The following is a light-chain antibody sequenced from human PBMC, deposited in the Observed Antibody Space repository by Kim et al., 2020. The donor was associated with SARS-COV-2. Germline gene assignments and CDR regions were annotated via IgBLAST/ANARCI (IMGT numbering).Light chain of an antibody. CDR1: QGISNA. J-gene: IGKJ1*01. CDR2: DAS. Sequence: ASVGDRVTINGRASQGISNALAGYQQKPGKGPKVLIYDASTLQSGVPSRFSGSGSGTDFSLTISSLQPEDVATYYCQKYNSAPWTLGQGTKVDIK. CDR3: QKYNSAPWT. V-gene: IGKV1-27*01.